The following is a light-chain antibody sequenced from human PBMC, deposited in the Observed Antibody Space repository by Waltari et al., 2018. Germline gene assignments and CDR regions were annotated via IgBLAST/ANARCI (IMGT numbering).Light chain of an antibody. V-gene: IGLV2-14*03. Sequence: QSALTQPASVSGSPGQSITIPCTGTSSDVGDYNYVSWYQQHPGKAPNLMIYDVSNRPSGVSNRFSGSKSGNTASLTISGLQAEDEADYYCSSYIGSSTLELFGGGTSLTVL. J-gene: IGLJ2*01. CDR2: DVS. CDR1: SSDVGDYNY. CDR3: SSYIGSSTLEL.